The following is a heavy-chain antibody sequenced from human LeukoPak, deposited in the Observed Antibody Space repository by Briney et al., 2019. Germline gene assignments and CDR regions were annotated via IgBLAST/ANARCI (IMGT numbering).Heavy chain of an antibody. Sequence: SVKVSCKASGGTFSRYAISRVRQAPGHGLEWMVRIIPIFGTAKYAQKFQGRVTITTDESTSTAYMELSSLRSEDTAVYYCARDHYYDSSGYEIWGQGTLVTVSS. V-gene: IGHV1-69*05. D-gene: IGHD3-22*01. CDR3: ARDHYYDSSGYEI. CDR1: GGTFSRYA. CDR2: IIPIFGTA. J-gene: IGHJ4*02.